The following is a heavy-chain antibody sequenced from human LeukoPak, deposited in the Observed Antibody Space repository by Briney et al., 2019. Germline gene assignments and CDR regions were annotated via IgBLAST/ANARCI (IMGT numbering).Heavy chain of an antibody. J-gene: IGHJ5*02. D-gene: IGHD3-10*01. V-gene: IGHV4-34*01. Sequence: SETLSLTCAVYGGSFSGYYWSWIRQPPGKGLEWIGEINHSGSTNYNPSLKSRVTISVDTSKDQFSLKLSSVTAADTAVYYCARVLLWFGELFTGFDPWGQGTLVTVSS. CDR2: INHSGST. CDR1: GGSFSGYY. CDR3: ARVLLWFGELFTGFDP.